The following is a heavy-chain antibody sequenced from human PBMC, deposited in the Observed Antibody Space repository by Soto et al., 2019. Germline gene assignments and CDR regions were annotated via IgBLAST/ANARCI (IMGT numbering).Heavy chain of an antibody. V-gene: IGHV3-48*01. CDR3: AREKVTMMVGFYYFAL. Sequence: GGSLRLSCAASGFTFSSYSMNWVRQAPGKGLEWVSYISSSSSTIYYADSVKGRFTISRDNAKNSLYLQMNSLRAEDTAVYYCAREKVTMMVGFYYFALWGQGTLVTVSS. J-gene: IGHJ1*01. D-gene: IGHD3-22*01. CDR1: GFTFSSYS. CDR2: ISSSSSTI.